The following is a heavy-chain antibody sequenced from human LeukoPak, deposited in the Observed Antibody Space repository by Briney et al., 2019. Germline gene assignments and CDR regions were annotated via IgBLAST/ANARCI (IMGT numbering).Heavy chain of an antibody. Sequence: SETLSLTCTVSGYSISSGFYWGWIRQPPGKGLEWIGYIYYSGSTNYNPSLKSRVTISVDTSKNQFSLKLSSMTAADTAVYYCARDRVGSWQWMTNYALDYWGQGTLVTVSS. CDR3: ARDRVGSWQWMTNYALDY. J-gene: IGHJ4*02. CDR2: IYYSGST. V-gene: IGHV4-38-2*02. D-gene: IGHD2-2*01. CDR1: GYSISSGFY.